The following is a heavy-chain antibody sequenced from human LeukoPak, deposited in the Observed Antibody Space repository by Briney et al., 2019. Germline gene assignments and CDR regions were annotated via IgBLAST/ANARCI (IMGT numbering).Heavy chain of an antibody. J-gene: IGHJ6*04. Sequence: PGGSLRLSCAASGFTFSSYGMHWVRQAPGKGLEWVAVISYDGSNKYYADSVEGRFTISRDTSKNTLYLQMNSLRPEDTAVYYCAKGVLRGSGSYRRIYYYGMDVWGKGATVTVSS. CDR3: AKGVLRGSGSYRRIYYYGMDV. V-gene: IGHV3-30*18. CDR2: ISYDGSNK. CDR1: GFTFSSYG. D-gene: IGHD3-10*01.